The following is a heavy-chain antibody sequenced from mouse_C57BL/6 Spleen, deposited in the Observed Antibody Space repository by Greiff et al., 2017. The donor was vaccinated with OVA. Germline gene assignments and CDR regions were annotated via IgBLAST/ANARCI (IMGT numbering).Heavy chain of an antibody. Sequence: VQLQQSGTDLVKPGASVKLSCKASGYTFTSYWMHWVKQRPGQGLEWIGNINPSNGGTNYNEKFKSKATLTVDKSSSTACMQLSSLTSEDSAVYYCARDYYGSSYFDYWGQGTTLTVSS. CDR1: GYTFTSYW. D-gene: IGHD1-1*01. V-gene: IGHV1-53*01. CDR2: INPSNGGT. CDR3: ARDYYGSSYFDY. J-gene: IGHJ2*01.